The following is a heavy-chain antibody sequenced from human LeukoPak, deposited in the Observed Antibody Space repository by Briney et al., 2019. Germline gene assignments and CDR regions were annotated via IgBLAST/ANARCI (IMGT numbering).Heavy chain of an antibody. CDR3: ARDGVPGRYCSGGSCYWDY. D-gene: IGHD2-15*01. CDR1: GYTFTSYG. CDR2: ISAYNGNT. J-gene: IGHJ4*02. Sequence: ASVKVSCKASGYTFTSYGISWVRQAPGQGLEWMGWISAYNGNTNYAQKLQGRVTMTTDTSTSTAYMELRSLRSDVTAVYYCARDGVPGRYCSGGSCYWDYWGQGTLVTVSS. V-gene: IGHV1-18*01.